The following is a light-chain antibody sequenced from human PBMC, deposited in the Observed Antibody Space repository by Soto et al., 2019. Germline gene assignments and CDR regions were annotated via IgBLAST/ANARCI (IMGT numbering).Light chain of an antibody. CDR3: QQSGSSPNT. V-gene: IGKV3-20*01. CDR1: QSVSSSY. CDR2: GAS. Sequence: EIVLTQSPGTLSLSPGERATLSCRASQSVSSSYLAWYQQTPGQAPRLLIYGASSRATGIPDRFSGSGSGTDLTLTISRLEPEDFAVYYCQQSGSSPNTFGQGTKLEIK. J-gene: IGKJ2*01.